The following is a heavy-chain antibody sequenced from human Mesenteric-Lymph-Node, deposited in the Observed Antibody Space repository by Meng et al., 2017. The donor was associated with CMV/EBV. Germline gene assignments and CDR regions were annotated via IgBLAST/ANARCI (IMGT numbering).Heavy chain of an antibody. CDR3: AKDGYSYGYYFDF. V-gene: IGHV3-23*01. Sequence: GESLKISCAASGFNFNEFAMNWVRQAPGKGLEWVAVMSGSGDSTHYADSVKGRLTISRDSSKNTVYLQMNSLRAEDTAIYYCAKDGYSYGYYFDFWGQGTLVTVSS. CDR1: GFNFNEFA. D-gene: IGHD5-18*01. CDR2: MSGSGDST. J-gene: IGHJ4*02.